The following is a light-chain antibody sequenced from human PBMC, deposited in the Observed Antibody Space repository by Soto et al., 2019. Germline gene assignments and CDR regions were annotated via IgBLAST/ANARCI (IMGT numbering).Light chain of an antibody. CDR3: QQYGTSPQT. CDR2: GAS. V-gene: IGKV3-15*01. Sequence: PATLSVSPGEGATLSCRASQSVSSKLAWYQQKPGQAPRLLIYGASTRSTGIPARFSGSGSGTEFTLTISRLEPEDFAVYYCQQYGTSPQTFGQGTKVDIK. CDR1: QSVSSK. J-gene: IGKJ1*01.